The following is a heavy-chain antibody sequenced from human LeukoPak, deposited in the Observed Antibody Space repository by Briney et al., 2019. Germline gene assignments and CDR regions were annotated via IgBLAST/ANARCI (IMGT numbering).Heavy chain of an antibody. Sequence: PGGSLRLSCAASGFTFSDYYMSWIRQAPGKGLEWVSYISSSGSTIYYADSVKGRFTISRDNAKNSLYLQMNSLRAEDTAVYYCAGVAFYGSYYYMDVWGKGTTVTVSS. D-gene: IGHD3-10*01. CDR2: ISSSGSTI. V-gene: IGHV3-11*01. CDR1: GFTFSDYY. J-gene: IGHJ6*03. CDR3: AGVAFYGSYYYMDV.